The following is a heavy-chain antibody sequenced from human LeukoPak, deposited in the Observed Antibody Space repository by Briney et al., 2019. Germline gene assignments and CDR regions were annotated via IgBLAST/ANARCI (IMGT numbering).Heavy chain of an antibody. CDR1: GGSISSYY. V-gene: IGHV4-59*01. Sequence: SETLSLTCTVSGGSISSYYWSWIRQPPGKGLEWIGYIYYSGSTNYNPSLKSRVTISVDTSKNQFSLKLSSVTAADTAVYYCARAADKVGPDGYWGQGTLVTVSS. CDR3: ARAADKVGPDGY. CDR2: IYYSGST. J-gene: IGHJ4*02. D-gene: IGHD3/OR15-3a*01.